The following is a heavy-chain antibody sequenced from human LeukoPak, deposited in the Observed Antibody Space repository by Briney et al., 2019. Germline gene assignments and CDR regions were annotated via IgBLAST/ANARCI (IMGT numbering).Heavy chain of an antibody. CDR2: ISWNSGSI. Sequence: GGSLRLSCAASGFTFDNYAMHWVRQAPGKGLEWVSGISWNSGSIGYADSVKGRFTISRDNAKNSLYLQMNSPRAEDTALYYCAKGGGYSYSSDFDYWGQGTLVTVSS. CDR3: AKGGGYSYSSDFDY. V-gene: IGHV3-9*01. D-gene: IGHD5-18*01. J-gene: IGHJ4*02. CDR1: GFTFDNYA.